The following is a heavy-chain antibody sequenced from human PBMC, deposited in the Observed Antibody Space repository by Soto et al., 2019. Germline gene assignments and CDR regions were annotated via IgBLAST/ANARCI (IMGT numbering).Heavy chain of an antibody. Sequence: VQLVESGGGVVQPGRSLRLSCAASGFTFSSYGMHWVRQAPGKGLEWVSYISSSGSTIYYADSVKGRFTISRDNAKNSLYLQMNSLRAEDTAVYYCASPSPGITGTTGYYYYGMDVWGQGTTVTVSS. CDR1: GFTFSSYG. D-gene: IGHD1-7*01. CDR2: ISSSGSTI. V-gene: IGHV3-48*04. CDR3: ASPSPGITGTTGYYYYGMDV. J-gene: IGHJ6*02.